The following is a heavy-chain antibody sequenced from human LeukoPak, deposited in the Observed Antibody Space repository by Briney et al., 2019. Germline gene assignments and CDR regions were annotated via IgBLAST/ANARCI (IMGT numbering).Heavy chain of an antibody. J-gene: IGHJ6*03. Sequence: ASETLSLTCTVSGGSISSGSYYWGWIRQPPGKGLEWIGSIYYSGSTYYNPSLKSRVTISVDTSKNQFSLKLSSVTAADTAVYYCARDHYSNQGRYYYYYYYMDVWGKGTTVTVSS. CDR1: GGSISSGSYY. CDR3: ARDHYSNQGRYYYYYYYMDV. CDR2: IYYSGST. D-gene: IGHD4-11*01. V-gene: IGHV4-39*07.